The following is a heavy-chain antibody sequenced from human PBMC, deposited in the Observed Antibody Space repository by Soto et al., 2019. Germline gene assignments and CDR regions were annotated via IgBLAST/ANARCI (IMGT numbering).Heavy chain of an antibody. D-gene: IGHD3-3*01. CDR2: IYYGGNF. CDR1: GGSISSSTSY. J-gene: IGHJ3*02. V-gene: IGHV4-39*01. Sequence: PSETLSLTCTVSGGSISSSTSYRGWVRQPPGKGLEWIASIYYGGNFYYNPSLKSRVTISVDTSKNQFSLKLSSVTAADTAVYYCARPPRFGEGAFDIWGQGTMVTVSS. CDR3: ARPPRFGEGAFDI.